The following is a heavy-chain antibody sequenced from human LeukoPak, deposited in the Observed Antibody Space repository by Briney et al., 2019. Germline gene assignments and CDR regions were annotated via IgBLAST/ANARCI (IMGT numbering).Heavy chain of an antibody. J-gene: IGHJ5*02. D-gene: IGHD6-13*01. V-gene: IGHV3-7*01. Sequence: PGGSLRLSCAASGFTFRNYWMSWVRQAPGKGLEWVANIKQDGSDKYYVDSVKGRFTISRDNSKNTLYLQMNSLRAEDTAVYYCAKESIVATGTGNWFDPWGQGTLVTVSS. CDR2: IKQDGSDK. CDR1: GFTFRNYW. CDR3: AKESIVATGTGNWFDP.